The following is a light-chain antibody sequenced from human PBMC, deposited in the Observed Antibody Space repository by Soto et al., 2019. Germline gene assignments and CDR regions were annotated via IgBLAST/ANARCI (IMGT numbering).Light chain of an antibody. CDR2: GAS. Sequence: EIVMTQSPATLSVSPGERATLSCRASESVSANFAWYQQKPGQAPRLLIYGASTRATGTPARFSGSGSGTEFTLTISSLQSEDFAVYYCQQYNKWPLTFGQGTRLEIK. CDR3: QQYNKWPLT. V-gene: IGKV3-15*01. J-gene: IGKJ5*01. CDR1: ESVSAN.